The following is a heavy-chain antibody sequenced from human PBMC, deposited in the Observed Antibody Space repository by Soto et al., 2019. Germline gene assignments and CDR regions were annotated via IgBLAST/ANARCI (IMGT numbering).Heavy chain of an antibody. D-gene: IGHD2-15*01. CDR3: ATEQWWGFDC. Sequence: QVQLVESGGGLVKPGGSLRLSCAASGFTFSDYYMSWIRQAPGKGLEWVSTISKTSTDIDYADSVKGRFTISRDNTQNSLYLQMNSLRAEDTAVYYCATEQWWGFDCWGQGTLVSVSS. CDR2: ISKTSTDI. CDR1: GFTFSDYY. J-gene: IGHJ4*02. V-gene: IGHV3-11*01.